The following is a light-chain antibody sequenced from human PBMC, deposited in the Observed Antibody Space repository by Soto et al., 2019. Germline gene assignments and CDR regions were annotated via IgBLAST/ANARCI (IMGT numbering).Light chain of an antibody. CDR3: QSYDSSLSGYV. J-gene: IGLJ1*01. V-gene: IGLV1-40*01. CDR1: SPNIGAGYD. CDR2: GNS. Sequence: QSVLTQPPSVSGAPGQRVTISCTGTSPNIGAGYDVHWYQQLPGTAPKLLIYGNSNRPSGVPDRFSGAKSGTSASLAITGLQAEDEADYYCQSYDSSLSGYVFGTGTRSPS.